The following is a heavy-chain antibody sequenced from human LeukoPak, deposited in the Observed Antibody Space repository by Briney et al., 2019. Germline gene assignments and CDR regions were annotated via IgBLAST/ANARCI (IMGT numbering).Heavy chain of an antibody. J-gene: IGHJ6*03. V-gene: IGHV3-30*02. CDR1: GFTFRSYG. CDR3: AKGGAAPYYYYMDV. CDR2: IRYDGNNK. Sequence: GGSLRLSCAASGFTFRSYGMHWIRQAPGKGLEWVAFIRYDGNNKYYADSVKGRFTISRDNSKNTLYLQMNSLRAEDTAVFYCAKGGAAPYYYYMDVWGKGTTVTISS. D-gene: IGHD6-6*01.